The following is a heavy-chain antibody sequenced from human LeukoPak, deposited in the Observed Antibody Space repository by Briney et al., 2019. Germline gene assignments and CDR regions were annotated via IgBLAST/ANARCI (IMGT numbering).Heavy chain of an antibody. Sequence: SETLSLTGTVSGGSISSGDYYWSWIRQPPGKGLEWIGYIYYSGSTYYNPSLKSRVTISVDTSKNQFSLKLSSVTAADTAVYYCASGYYYDSSGYYGGQHAFDIWGQGTMVTVSS. CDR3: ASGYYYDSSGYYGGQHAFDI. D-gene: IGHD3-22*01. CDR1: GGSISSGDYY. J-gene: IGHJ3*02. CDR2: IYYSGST. V-gene: IGHV4-30-4*08.